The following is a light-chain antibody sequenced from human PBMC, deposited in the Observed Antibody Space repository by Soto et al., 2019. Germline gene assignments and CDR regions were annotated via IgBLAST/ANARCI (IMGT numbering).Light chain of an antibody. CDR2: SAS. CDR1: EAISSNC. V-gene: IGKV3-20*01. J-gene: IGKJ3*01. CDR3: QQCGSPPFT. Sequence: EIVLTQSPGTLSLSPGERSTLSCRASEAISSNCLVWYQVKSGRAPRVLIHSASIRATDIPGRFSGGGSGTDFSLTISRLQREDCAVYYCQQCGSPPFTFGPGTKVDIK.